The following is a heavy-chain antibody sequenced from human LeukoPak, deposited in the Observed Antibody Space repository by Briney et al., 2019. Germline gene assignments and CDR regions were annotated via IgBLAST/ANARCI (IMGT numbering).Heavy chain of an antibody. V-gene: IGHV4-39*01. Sequence: SETLSLTCSVSGDSISSSAYYWAWIRQPPGKGLEWIASIYYSGTTYYNPSLKSRVTISVDTSKNQLSLKLSSVTAADTAVYYCARLNGVGDSSGWWNYYYGMDVWGQGTTVTVSS. CDR1: GDSISSSAYY. CDR3: ARLNGVGDSSGWWNYYYGMDV. CDR2: IYYSGTT. D-gene: IGHD6-19*01. J-gene: IGHJ6*02.